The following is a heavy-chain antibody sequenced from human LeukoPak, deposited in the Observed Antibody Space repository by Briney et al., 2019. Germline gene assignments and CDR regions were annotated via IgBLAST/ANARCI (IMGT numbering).Heavy chain of an antibody. Sequence: PGGSLRLSCAASGFTFSSFWMTWVRQAPGKGLEWVANIKQDGSEKNYVDSVQGRFTISRDNAKNSLYLQMNSLRAEDTAVYYCARVDGVWESYYYGLGCYEYWGQGILVTVSS. J-gene: IGHJ4*02. V-gene: IGHV3-7*01. CDR1: GFTFSSFW. CDR3: ARVDGVWESYYYGLGCYEY. D-gene: IGHD3-10*01. CDR2: IKQDGSEK.